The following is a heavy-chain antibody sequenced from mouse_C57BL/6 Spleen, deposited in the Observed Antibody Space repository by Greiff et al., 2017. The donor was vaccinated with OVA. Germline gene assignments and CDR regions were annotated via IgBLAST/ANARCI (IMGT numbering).Heavy chain of an antibody. J-gene: IGHJ4*01. D-gene: IGHD1-1*01. CDR3: ARRVLRTYYAMDY. CDR1: GYSFTDYY. Sequence: EVQLQQSGPELVKPGASVKISCKASGYSFTDYYLNWVKQSTGKSLEWIGVINPNSGTTSYNQKFKGKATLTVDQSSSTAYIQLNSLTSEDSAVYDWARRVLRTYYAMDYWGQGTSVTVSS. V-gene: IGHV1-39*01. CDR2: INPNSGTT.